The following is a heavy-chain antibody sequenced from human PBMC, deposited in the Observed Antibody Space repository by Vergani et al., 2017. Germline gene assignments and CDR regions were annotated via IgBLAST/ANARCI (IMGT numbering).Heavy chain of an antibody. Sequence: QLQLQESGPGLVKPSETLSLTCTVSGGSISSSSYYWGWIRQPPGKGLEWIGSIYYSGSTYYNPSLKSRVTIYVDTSKNQFSLKLSSVTAADTAVYYCARSRPYCTSGSCPAIWGQGTLVTVSS. CDR3: ARSRPYCTSGSCPAI. D-gene: IGHD2-15*01. CDR2: IYYSGST. CDR1: GGSISSSSYY. V-gene: IGHV4-39*01. J-gene: IGHJ4*02.